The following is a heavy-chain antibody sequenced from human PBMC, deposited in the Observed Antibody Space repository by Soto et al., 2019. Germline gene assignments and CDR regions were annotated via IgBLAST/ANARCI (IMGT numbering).Heavy chain of an antibody. CDR2: INPTSGGT. Sequence: QVQLVQSGAEVKKPGASVKVSCKTSGYTFAAYYIHWIRQAPGQGLEWMGWINPTSGGTVYAQNFQDRVTMTRDTSISKAYMEWRRLNSDDTAVYYCARDPDYGDYWGYFFDSWGQGTPVTASS. V-gene: IGHV1-2*02. CDR3: ARDPDYGDYWGYFFDS. CDR1: GYTFAAYY. J-gene: IGHJ4*02. D-gene: IGHD4-17*01.